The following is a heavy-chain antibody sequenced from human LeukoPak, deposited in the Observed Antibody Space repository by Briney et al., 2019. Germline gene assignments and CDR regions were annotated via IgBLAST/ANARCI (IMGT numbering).Heavy chain of an antibody. V-gene: IGHV3-21*01. J-gene: IGHJ4*02. D-gene: IGHD4-17*01. CDR3: ARVRGYGDYGENFDY. CDR2: ISSSSSYI. CDR1: GFTFSSYS. Sequence: GGSLRLSCAASGFTFSSYSMNWVRQAPGKGLEWVSSISSSSSYIYYADSVKGRFTISRDNAKNSLYLQMNSLRAEDTAVYYCARVRGYGDYGENFDYWGQGTLVTVSS.